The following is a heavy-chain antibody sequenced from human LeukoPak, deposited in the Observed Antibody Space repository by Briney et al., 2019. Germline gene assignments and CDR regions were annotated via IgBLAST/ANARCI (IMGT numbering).Heavy chain of an antibody. CDR2: ISGSGGST. V-gene: IGHV3-23*01. CDR3: AEDSGFYGDSFDY. Sequence: GGSLRLSCAASGFTFSSYAMSWVRQAPGKGLEWVSAISGSGGSTYYADSVKGRFTISRDNSKNTLYLQMNSLRAEDTAVYYCAEDSGFYGDSFDYWGQGTLVTVSS. D-gene: IGHD4-17*01. J-gene: IGHJ4*02. CDR1: GFTFSSYA.